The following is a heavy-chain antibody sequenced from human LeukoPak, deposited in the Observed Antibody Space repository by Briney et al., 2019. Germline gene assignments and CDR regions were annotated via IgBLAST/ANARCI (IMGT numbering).Heavy chain of an antibody. CDR3: AKDKSSGSYLFDY. CDR1: GFTFDDYA. J-gene: IGHJ4*02. V-gene: IGHV3-9*01. CDR2: ISWNSGSI. D-gene: IGHD3-10*01. Sequence: GGSLRLSCAASGFTFDDYAMHWVRQAPGKGLEWVSGISWNSGSIGYADSVKGRFTISRDNAKNSLYLQMNSLRAKDTALYYCAKDKSSGSYLFDYWGQGTLVTVSS.